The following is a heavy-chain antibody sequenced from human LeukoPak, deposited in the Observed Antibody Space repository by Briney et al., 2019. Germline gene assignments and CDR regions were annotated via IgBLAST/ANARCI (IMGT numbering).Heavy chain of an antibody. J-gene: IGHJ5*02. CDR3: AKLVSLLWDIVVVPAADNWFDP. Sequence: GGPLRLSCAASGFTFSSYAVSWVRQAPGKGLKWVSAISGSGGSTYYADSVKGRFTISRDNSKNTLYLQMNSLRAEDTAVYYCAKLVSLLWDIVVVPAADNWFDPWGQGTLVTVSS. CDR1: GFTFSSYA. CDR2: ISGSGGST. D-gene: IGHD2-2*01. V-gene: IGHV3-23*01.